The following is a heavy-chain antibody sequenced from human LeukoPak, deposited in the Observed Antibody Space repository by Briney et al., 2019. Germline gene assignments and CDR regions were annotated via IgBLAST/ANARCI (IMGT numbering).Heavy chain of an antibody. J-gene: IGHJ4*02. CDR2: ISGSGGST. CDR3: ARTRVTTPYFDY. D-gene: IGHD4-17*01. V-gene: IGHV3-23*01. CDR1: GFTFSSYA. Sequence: GGSLRLSCAASGFTFSSYAMSWVRQAPGKGLEWVSAISGSGGSTYYADSVKGRFTISRDNAKNSLYLQMNSLRAEDTAVYYCARTRVTTPYFDYWGQGTLVTVSS.